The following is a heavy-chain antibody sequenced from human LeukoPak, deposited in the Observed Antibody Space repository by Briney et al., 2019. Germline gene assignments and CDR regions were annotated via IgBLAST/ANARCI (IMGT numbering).Heavy chain of an antibody. CDR3: ARDGVPAAVSCRGRFDP. V-gene: IGHV1-18*01. D-gene: IGHD2-2*01. CDR2: ISAYNGHT. J-gene: IGHJ5*02. CDR1: GYTFSSYG. Sequence: ASVKVSCTASGYTFSSYGISWVRQAPGQGLEWMGWISAYNGHTNYAPKLQGRLTVTTDTSTSTAYMELRSLRSDDTAVYYCARDGVPAAVSCRGRFDPWGQGTLVTVSS.